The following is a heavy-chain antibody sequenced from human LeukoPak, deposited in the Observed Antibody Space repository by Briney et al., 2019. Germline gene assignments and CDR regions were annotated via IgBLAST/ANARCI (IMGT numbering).Heavy chain of an antibody. Sequence: KPSETLSLTCTVSGGSISSYYWSWTRQPPGKGLEWIGYIYYSGSTNYNPSLKSRVTISVDTSKNQFSLKLSSVTAADTAVYYCARPGGYYYDSSGYTDAFDIWGQGTMVTVSS. CDR2: IYYSGST. CDR1: GGSISSYY. J-gene: IGHJ3*02. V-gene: IGHV4-59*08. CDR3: ARPGGYYYDSSGYTDAFDI. D-gene: IGHD3-22*01.